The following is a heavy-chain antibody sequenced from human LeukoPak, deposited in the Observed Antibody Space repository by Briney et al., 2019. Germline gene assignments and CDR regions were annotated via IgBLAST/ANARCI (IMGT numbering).Heavy chain of an antibody. CDR2: INWNSGSI. D-gene: IGHD4/OR15-4a*01. Sequence: GGSLRLSCAASGFTFDDYAMHWVRQAPGKGLEWVSGINWNSGSIGYADSVKGRFSISRDNAKNSLFLQMNNLTPEDTALYYCAKDVTMGYYYDMDAWGQGTTVTVSS. V-gene: IGHV3-9*01. J-gene: IGHJ6*02. CDR1: GFTFDDYA. CDR3: AKDVTMGYYYDMDA.